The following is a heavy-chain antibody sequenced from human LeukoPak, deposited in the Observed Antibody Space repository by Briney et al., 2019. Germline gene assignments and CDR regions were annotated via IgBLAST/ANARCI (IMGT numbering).Heavy chain of an antibody. V-gene: IGHV1-2*02. CDR2: INPNSGGT. D-gene: IGHD3-3*01. J-gene: IGHJ4*02. CDR1: GYTFTGYY. CDR3: ARGTESGYQTFDY. Sequence: ASVKVSCKASGYTFTGYYMHWVRQAPGQGLEWMGWINPNSGGTNYAQKFQGRVTMTRDTSISTAYMELSRLRSDDTAVYYCARGTESGYQTFDYWGQGTLVTVSS.